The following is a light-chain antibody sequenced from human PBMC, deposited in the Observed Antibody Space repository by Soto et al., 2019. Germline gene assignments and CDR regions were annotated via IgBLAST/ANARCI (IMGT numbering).Light chain of an antibody. CDR3: AAWDASLNGYV. CDR2: SNN. J-gene: IGLJ1*01. CDR1: SSNIGSNT. Sequence: QSVLTQPPSASGTPGQRVTISCSGSSSNIGSNTVNWYQQLPGTAPKLLIYSNNQRPSGVPDRFSGSKNGTSASLAISGLQSEDEADYYCAAWDASLNGYVFGTGTKLTVL. V-gene: IGLV1-44*01.